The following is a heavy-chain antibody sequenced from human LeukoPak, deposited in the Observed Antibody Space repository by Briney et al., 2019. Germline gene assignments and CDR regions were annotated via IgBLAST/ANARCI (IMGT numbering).Heavy chain of an antibody. D-gene: IGHD2-21*01. CDR2: IYYSGNT. CDR3: ARFCGVAYCGGDCYSCDAFDI. Sequence: PSETLSLTCTVSGGSISSSSYYWGWIRQPPGKGLEWIGSIYYSGNTYYNPSLKSRVTISVDTSKNQFSLKLSSVTAADTAVYYCARFCGVAYCGGDCYSCDAFDIWGQGTMVTVSS. CDR1: GGSISSSSYY. J-gene: IGHJ3*02. V-gene: IGHV4-39*07.